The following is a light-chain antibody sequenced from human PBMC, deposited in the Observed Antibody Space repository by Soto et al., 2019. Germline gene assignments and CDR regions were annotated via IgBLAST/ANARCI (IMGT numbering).Light chain of an antibody. V-gene: IGKV3-20*01. J-gene: IGKJ2*01. CDR1: QSVRSNY. CDR2: GAS. CDR3: HQYGGSPT. Sequence: ETVLTQSPGTLSLSPGEKATLSCRASQSVRSNYLAWYQQKPGQAPRLLIYGASSRATGIPDRFSGSGSGTDFTRTINRLDPEDFAVIYCHQYGGSPTFGQGTKLEIK.